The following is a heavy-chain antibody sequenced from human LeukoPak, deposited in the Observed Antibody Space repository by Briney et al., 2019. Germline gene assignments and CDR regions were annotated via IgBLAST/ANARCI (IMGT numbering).Heavy chain of an antibody. CDR2: ISAYNGNT. CDR3: ARAGPYGSGSYPFYYYYYMDV. J-gene: IGHJ6*03. Sequence: ASVKVSCKASGYTFTSYGISWVRQAPGQGLEWMGWISAYNGNTNYAQKLQGRVTMTTDTSTSTAYMELRSLRSDDTAVYYCARAGPYGSGSYPFYYYYYMDVWGKGTTVTVSS. V-gene: IGHV1-18*01. CDR1: GYTFTSYG. D-gene: IGHD3-10*01.